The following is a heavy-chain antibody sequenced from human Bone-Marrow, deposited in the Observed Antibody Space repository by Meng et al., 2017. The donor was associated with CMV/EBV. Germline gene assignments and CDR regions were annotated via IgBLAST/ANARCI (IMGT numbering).Heavy chain of an antibody. Sequence: GGSLRLSCEASGFSFSIYSMNWVRQAPGKGLEWVSSISSSSNYIYYADSVKGRFTISRDNAKNSLYLQMNSLRAEDTAVYYCAREGYCSTTTCYSQVSDYWGQGTLVTFSS. CDR3: AREGYCSTTTCYSQVSDY. CDR1: GFSFSIYS. V-gene: IGHV3-21*01. D-gene: IGHD2-2*01. CDR2: ISSSSNYI. J-gene: IGHJ4*02.